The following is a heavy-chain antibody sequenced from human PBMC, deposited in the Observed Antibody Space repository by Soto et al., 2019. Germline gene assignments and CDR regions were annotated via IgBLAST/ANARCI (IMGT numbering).Heavy chain of an antibody. CDR1: GYSFTSYW. Sequence: LGESLKISCKGSGYSFTSYWIGWVRQMPGKGLEWMGIIYPGDSDTRYSPSFQGQVTISADKSISTAYLQWSSLKASDTAMYYCARLNCSGGSCYTYYYYYGMDVWGQGTTVTVSS. CDR3: ARLNCSGGSCYTYYYYYGMDV. D-gene: IGHD2-15*01. J-gene: IGHJ6*02. CDR2: IYPGDSDT. V-gene: IGHV5-51*01.